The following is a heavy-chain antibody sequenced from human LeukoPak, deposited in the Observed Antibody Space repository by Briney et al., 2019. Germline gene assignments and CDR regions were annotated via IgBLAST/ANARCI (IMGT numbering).Heavy chain of an antibody. D-gene: IGHD5-24*01. CDR2: INPNSGGT. V-gene: IGHV1-2*02. J-gene: IGHJ4*02. Sequence: ASVKVSCKASGYTFTGYYMHWVRQAPGQGLEWMGWINPNSGGTNYAQKFQGRVTITTDESTSTAYMELSSLRSEDTAAYYCARGDVEMATIWWFDYWGQGTLVTVST. CDR1: GYTFTGYY. CDR3: ARGDVEMATIWWFDY.